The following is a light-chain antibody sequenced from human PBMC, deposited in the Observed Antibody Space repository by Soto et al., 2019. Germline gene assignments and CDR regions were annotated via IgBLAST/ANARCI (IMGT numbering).Light chain of an antibody. V-gene: IGKV1-5*03. Sequence: DIQMTQSPSTLSASVGDRVSINCRASQSISAWLAWYQQKPGKAPRLLIYKASTLEIGVPSRFSGSGSGTEFTLTISSLQPDDVATYYCQQYNDYSWTFGQGTK. CDR1: QSISAW. J-gene: IGKJ1*01. CDR3: QQYNDYSWT. CDR2: KAS.